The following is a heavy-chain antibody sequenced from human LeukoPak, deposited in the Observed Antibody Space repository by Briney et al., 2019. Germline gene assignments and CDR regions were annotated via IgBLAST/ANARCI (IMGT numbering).Heavy chain of an antibody. D-gene: IGHD3-10*01. CDR3: AREGSSSPGPVGY. CDR2: IKQDGSEK. Sequence: PGGSLRLSCAASGFTFSSYWMSWVRQAPGKGLEWVANIKQDGSEKYYVDSVKGRFTISRDNAKNSLYLQMNSLRAEDTAVYYCAREGSSSPGPVGYWGQGTPVTVSS. J-gene: IGHJ4*02. CDR1: GFTFSSYW. V-gene: IGHV3-7*01.